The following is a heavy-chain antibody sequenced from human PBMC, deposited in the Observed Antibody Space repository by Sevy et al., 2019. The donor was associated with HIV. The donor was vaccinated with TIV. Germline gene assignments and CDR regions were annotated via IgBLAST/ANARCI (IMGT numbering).Heavy chain of an antibody. J-gene: IGHJ5*02. CDR1: GFDFSSYP. CDR3: ARQGSSWTFDP. Sequence: GGSLRLSCAASGFDFSSYPMHWVRQAPGKGLEWVSGISYDEANKYYGDSVKGRCTISRDNSKNTLYLQMNGLREEDTAVYFCARQGSSWTFDPWGQGTLVTVSS. D-gene: IGHD6-13*01. V-gene: IGHV3-30-3*01. CDR2: ISYDEANK.